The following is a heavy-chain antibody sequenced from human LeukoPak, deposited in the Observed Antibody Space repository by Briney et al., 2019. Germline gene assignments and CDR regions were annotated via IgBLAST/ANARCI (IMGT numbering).Heavy chain of an antibody. CDR2: IKQDGSEK. CDR1: GFTFSSYG. Sequence: GGSLRLSCAASGFTFSSYGMYWVRQAPGKGLEWVANIKQDGSEKYYVDSVKGRFTISRDNAKNSLYLQMNSLRAEDTAVYYCARDTRYCSAGSCYRQFDYWGQGTLVTVSS. J-gene: IGHJ4*02. CDR3: ARDTRYCSAGSCYRQFDY. D-gene: IGHD2-15*01. V-gene: IGHV3-7*01.